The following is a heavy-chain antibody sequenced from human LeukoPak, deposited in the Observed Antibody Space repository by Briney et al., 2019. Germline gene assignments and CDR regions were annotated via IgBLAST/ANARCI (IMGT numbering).Heavy chain of an antibody. J-gene: IGHJ4*02. Sequence: PSATLSLTCTVSGDSFSSYYWSWIRQPPGKGLEWIGYIYYSGSTNYNPSLKSRVTISVDTSKNQFSLKLSSVTAADTAVYYCARGFLSPFYYRGQGTLVTSSS. CDR3: ARGFLSPFYY. D-gene: IGHD3-10*01. CDR1: GDSFSSYY. V-gene: IGHV4-59*01. CDR2: IYYSGST.